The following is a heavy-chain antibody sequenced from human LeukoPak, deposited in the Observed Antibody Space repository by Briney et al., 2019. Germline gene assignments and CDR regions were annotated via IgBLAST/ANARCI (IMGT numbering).Heavy chain of an antibody. J-gene: IGHJ4*02. CDR1: GFTFSSYS. Sequence: PGRSLRLSCAASGFTFSSYSMDWVRQAPGKGLEWVSYISGSSSTIYYADSVKGRFTISRDNAKNSLYLKMNSLRAEDTAVYYCARDGEIRRYFDWSYFDYWGQGTLVTVSS. CDR2: ISGSSSTI. V-gene: IGHV3-48*04. CDR3: ARDGEIRRYFDWSYFDY. D-gene: IGHD3-9*01.